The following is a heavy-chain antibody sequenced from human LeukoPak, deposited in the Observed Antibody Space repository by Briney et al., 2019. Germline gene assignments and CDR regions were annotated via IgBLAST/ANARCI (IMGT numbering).Heavy chain of an antibody. CDR2: IKQDGSEK. Sequence: GGSLRLSCVASGFTFSSRDWMTWVRQALGKGLEWVANIKQDGSEKNYVDSVKGRFTISRDNAKNSVDLQMNSLRAEDTAVYYCARDPYSGIYGDSYYYYMDVWGKGTTVTISS. V-gene: IGHV3-7*01. J-gene: IGHJ6*03. CDR3: ARDPYSGIYGDSYYYYMDV. CDR1: GFTFSSRDW. D-gene: IGHD1-26*01.